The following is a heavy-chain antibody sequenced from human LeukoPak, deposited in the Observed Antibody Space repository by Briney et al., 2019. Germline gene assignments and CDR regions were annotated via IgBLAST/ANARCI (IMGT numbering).Heavy chain of an antibody. CDR2: ISSSGSTI. J-gene: IGHJ4*02. CDR3: ARIGLGLRDY. Sequence: PGGSLRLSCAASGFTFSSYEMNWVRQAPGKGLEWVSYISSSGSTIYYADSVKGRFTISKDNAKNSLYLQMNSLRAEDTAVYYCARIGLGLRDYWGQGTLVTVSS. D-gene: IGHD6-19*01. CDR1: GFTFSSYE. V-gene: IGHV3-48*03.